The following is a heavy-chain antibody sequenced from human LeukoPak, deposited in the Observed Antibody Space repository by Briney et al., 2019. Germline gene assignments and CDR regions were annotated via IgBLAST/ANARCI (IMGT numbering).Heavy chain of an antibody. D-gene: IGHD1-26*01. CDR1: GYTFTDYH. Sequence: ASVKVSCKASGYTFTDYHMHWVRQAPGQGIEWMGWINPNNGDTNYAQKFQGRVTMTRDTSISTAYMELSRLTSDDTAVYYCARPRSGSQTGFDPWGQGTLVTVSP. CDR3: ARPRSGSQTGFDP. CDR2: INPNNGDT. J-gene: IGHJ5*02. V-gene: IGHV1-2*02.